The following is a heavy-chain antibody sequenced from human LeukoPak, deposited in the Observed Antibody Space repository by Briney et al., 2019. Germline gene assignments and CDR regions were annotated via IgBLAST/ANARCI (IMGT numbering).Heavy chain of an antibody. D-gene: IGHD6-19*01. CDR2: ISGSGDNT. Sequence: GGSLRLSCAASGFSFSSYAMSWVRQAPGKGLEWGSFISGSGDNTYYAESVKGRFTISRDNSKNTLFLQMNSLRAEDTAVFYCAKRSGYTTGWFFDFWGQGTLVTGS. CDR1: GFSFSSYA. CDR3: AKRSGYTTGWFFDF. J-gene: IGHJ4*02. V-gene: IGHV3-23*01.